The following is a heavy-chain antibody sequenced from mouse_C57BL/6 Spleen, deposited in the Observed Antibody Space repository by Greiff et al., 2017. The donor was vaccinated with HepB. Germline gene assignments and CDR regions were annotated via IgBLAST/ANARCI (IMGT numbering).Heavy chain of an antibody. D-gene: IGHD2-5*01. V-gene: IGHV1-82*01. CDR3: AREDYSNYFDY. Sequence: VKLMESGPELVKPGASVKISCKASGYAFSSSWMNWVKQRPGKGLEWIGRIYPGDGDTNYNGKFKGKATLTADKSCSTAYMQLSSLTSEDSAVYFCAREDYSNYFDYWGQGTTLTVSS. J-gene: IGHJ2*01. CDR2: IYPGDGDT. CDR1: GYAFSSSW.